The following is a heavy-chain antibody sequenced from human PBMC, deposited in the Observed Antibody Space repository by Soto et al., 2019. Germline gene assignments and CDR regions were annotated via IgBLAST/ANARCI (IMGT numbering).Heavy chain of an antibody. Sequence: SETLSLTCTVSGGSISSSSYYWGWIRQPPGKGLEWIGSIYYSGSTYYNPSLKSRVTISVDTSKNQFSLKLSSVTAADTAVYYCARGRVHQGDWFDPWGQGTLVTVSS. D-gene: IGHD2-2*01. J-gene: IGHJ5*02. CDR1: GGSISSSSYY. CDR2: IYYSGST. V-gene: IGHV4-39*01. CDR3: ARGRVHQGDWFDP.